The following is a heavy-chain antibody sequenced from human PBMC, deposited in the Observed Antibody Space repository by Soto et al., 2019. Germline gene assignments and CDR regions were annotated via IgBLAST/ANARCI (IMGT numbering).Heavy chain of an antibody. D-gene: IGHD4-17*01. V-gene: IGHV4-39*01. Sequence: SETLFLTCTVSGGSISSRGYYWGWIRQPPGKGLEWIGTIYYSGSTYYNPSLKSRVTISVDTSKNQFSLKLSSVTAADTAVYYCASQGLRYYYYGMDVWGQGTTVTVSS. CDR2: IYYSGST. CDR1: GGSISSRGYY. J-gene: IGHJ6*02. CDR3: ASQGLRYYYYGMDV.